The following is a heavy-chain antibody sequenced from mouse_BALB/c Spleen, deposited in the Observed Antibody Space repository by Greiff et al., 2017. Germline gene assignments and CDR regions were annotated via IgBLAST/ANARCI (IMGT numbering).Heavy chain of an antibody. CDR1: GYTFTSYY. D-gene: IGHD1-1*01. Sequence: VQLQESGAELVKPGASVKLSCKASGYTFTSYYMYWVKQRPGQGLEWIGEINPSNGGTNFNEKFKSKATLTVDKSSSTAYMQLSSLTSEDSAVYYCTTYYYGSSYYCDYWGQGTTLTVAS. CDR2: INPSNGGT. J-gene: IGHJ2*01. CDR3: TTYYYGSSYYCDY. V-gene: IGHV1S16*01.